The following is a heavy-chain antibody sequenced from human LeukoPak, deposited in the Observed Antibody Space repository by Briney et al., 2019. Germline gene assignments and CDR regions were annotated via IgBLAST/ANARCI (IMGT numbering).Heavy chain of an antibody. CDR3: AGREDCGGDCMDAFDI. J-gene: IGHJ3*02. CDR2: IYHSGST. CDR1: GYSISSGYY. Sequence: SETLSLTCTVSGYSISSGYYWGWIRQPPGKGLEWIGSIYHSGSTYYNPSLKSRVTISVDTPKNQFSLKLSSVTAADTAVYYCAGREDCGGDCMDAFDIWGQGTMVTVSS. V-gene: IGHV4-38-2*02. D-gene: IGHD2-21*01.